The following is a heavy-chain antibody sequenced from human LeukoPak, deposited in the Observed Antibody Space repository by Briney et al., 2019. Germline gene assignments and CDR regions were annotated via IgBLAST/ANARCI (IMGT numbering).Heavy chain of an antibody. CDR2: ISYDGSNK. Sequence: PGRSLRLSCAASGFTFSSYAMHWVRQAPGKGLEWVAVISYDGSNKYYADSVKGRFTISRDNSKNSLYLQMNSLRVEDTAVYYCARGAYYYEDWGQGTLVTVSS. CDR1: GFTFSSYA. D-gene: IGHD3-22*01. J-gene: IGHJ4*02. CDR3: ARGAYYYED. V-gene: IGHV3-30*04.